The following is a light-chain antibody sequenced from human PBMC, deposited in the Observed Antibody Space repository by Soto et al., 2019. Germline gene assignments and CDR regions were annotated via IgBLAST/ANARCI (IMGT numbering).Light chain of an antibody. J-gene: IGKJ1*01. V-gene: IGKV1-5*01. CDR1: QSISSW. CDR2: DAS. CDR3: QHYSSYSGA. Sequence: IQMNQSPSSRSATVGGRVTSTCRASQSISSWLAWYQQKPGKAPKLLIYDASSLESGVPSRFSGSGSGTEFTLAIRSLQPDDFAPYYCQHYSSYSGALGQGTKVDIK.